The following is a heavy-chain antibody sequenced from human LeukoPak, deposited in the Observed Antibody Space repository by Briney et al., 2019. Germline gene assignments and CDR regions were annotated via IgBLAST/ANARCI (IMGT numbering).Heavy chain of an antibody. D-gene: IGHD2-2*01. CDR1: GFTFSSYA. J-gene: IGHJ4*02. CDR3: ARSTTS. V-gene: IGHV3-30-3*01. CDR2: ISYDGSNK. Sequence: QPGGSLRLSCAASGFTFSSYAMHWVRQAPGKGLEWVAVISYDGSNKYYADSVKGRFTISRDNSKNTPYLQMNSLRAEDTAVYYCARSTTSWGQGTLVTVSS.